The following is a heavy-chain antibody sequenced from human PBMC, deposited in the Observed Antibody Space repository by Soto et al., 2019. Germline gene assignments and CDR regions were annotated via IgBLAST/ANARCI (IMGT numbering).Heavy chain of an antibody. D-gene: IGHD5-18*01. V-gene: IGHV1-2*02. CDR2: INPNSGGT. J-gene: IGHJ4*02. CDR3: ARESGDTAMVGLLY. Sequence: GAAVKVSCKASGCTFTGYYMHWVRQAPGQGLEWMGWINPNSGGTNYAQKFQGRVTMTRDTSISTAYMELSRLRSDDTAVYYCARESGDTAMVGLLYWGQGTLVTVSS. CDR1: GCTFTGYY.